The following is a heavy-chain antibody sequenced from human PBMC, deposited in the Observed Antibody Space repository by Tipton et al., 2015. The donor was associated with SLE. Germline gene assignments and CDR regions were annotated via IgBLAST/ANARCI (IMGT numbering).Heavy chain of an antibody. J-gene: IGHJ5*02. V-gene: IGHV3-30*04. CDR3: ATIPGAGEAWFDP. CDR2: ISYDGSNK. Sequence: SLRLSCAASGFTFSIYSMHWVRQAPGKGLEWVAVISYDGSNKYYADSVKGRFTISRDNSKNTLYLQMNSLRAEDTAVYYCATIPGAGEAWFDPWGQGTLVTVSS. CDR1: GFTFSIYS. D-gene: IGHD3-10*01.